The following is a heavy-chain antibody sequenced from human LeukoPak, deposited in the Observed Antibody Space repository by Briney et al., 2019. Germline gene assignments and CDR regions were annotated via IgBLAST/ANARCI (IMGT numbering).Heavy chain of an antibody. D-gene: IGHD3-22*01. CDR2: IYTSGST. J-gene: IGHJ4*02. Sequence: SETLSLTCTVSGGSISSYYWSWIRQPAGKGLEWIGRIYTSGSTNYNPSLKSRVTISVDTSKNQFSLKLSSVTAADTAVYYCARPGFRRGYYDYWGQGTLVTVSS. V-gene: IGHV4-4*07. CDR1: GGSISSYY. CDR3: ARPGFRRGYYDY.